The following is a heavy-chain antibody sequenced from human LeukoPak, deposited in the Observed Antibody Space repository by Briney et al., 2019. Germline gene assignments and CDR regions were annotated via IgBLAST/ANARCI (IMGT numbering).Heavy chain of an antibody. D-gene: IGHD5-18*01. CDR2: IIPIFGTA. V-gene: IGHV1-69*05. J-gene: IGHJ4*02. CDR1: GYTFTSYY. CDR3: ARVGTRGYSYGYPFDY. Sequence: ASVKVSCKASGYTFTSYYMHWVRQATGQGLEWRGGIIPIFGTANYAQKFQGRVTITTDESTSTAYMELSSLRSEDTAVYYCARVGTRGYSYGYPFDYWGQGTLVTVS.